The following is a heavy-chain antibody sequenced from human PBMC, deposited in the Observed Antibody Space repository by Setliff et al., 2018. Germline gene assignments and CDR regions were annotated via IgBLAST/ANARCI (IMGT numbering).Heavy chain of an antibody. V-gene: IGHV1-18*01. Sequence: ASVKVSCKASGYTFINYGITWVRQAPGQGPEWMGWINSYNTNTQYAQKVQGRVTVTTDTSTSTSYMELKGLASDDTAVYYCATWLVAYFASGTFPFWGQGTRVTVSS. J-gene: IGHJ4*02. CDR1: GYTFINYG. CDR2: INSYNTNT. D-gene: IGHD3-10*01. CDR3: ATWLVAYFASGTFPF.